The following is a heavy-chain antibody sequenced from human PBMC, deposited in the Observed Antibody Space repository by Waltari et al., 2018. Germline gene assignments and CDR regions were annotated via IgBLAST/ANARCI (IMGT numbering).Heavy chain of an antibody. V-gene: IGHV4-30-2*01. Sequence: QLQLQESGSGLVKPSQTLSLTCAVSGGSISSGGYSWSWIRQPPGKGLEWIGYIYQSGSTYYNPSLKSRVTISVDRSKNQCALKLSSVTAADTAVYYCARGDYYYWYFDLWGRGTLVTVSS. CDR1: GGSISSGGYS. CDR3: ARGDYYYWYFDL. CDR2: IYQSGST. D-gene: IGHD1-26*01. J-gene: IGHJ2*01.